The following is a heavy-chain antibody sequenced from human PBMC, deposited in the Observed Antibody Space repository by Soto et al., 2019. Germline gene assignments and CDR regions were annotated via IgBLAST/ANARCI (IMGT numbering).Heavy chain of an antibody. J-gene: IGHJ4*02. CDR1: GGSISSGGYY. CDR2: IYYSGST. Sequence: QVQLQESGPGLVKPSQTLSLTCTVSGGSISSGGYYWSWIRQHPGKGLEWIGYIYYSGSTYYNPSLKSRVTISVDMSKNQFSLKLSFVTAADTAVYYCASTTMFRGLIMPYYFDYWGQGTLVTVSS. V-gene: IGHV4-31*03. CDR3: ASTTMFRGLIMPYYFDY. D-gene: IGHD3-10*01.